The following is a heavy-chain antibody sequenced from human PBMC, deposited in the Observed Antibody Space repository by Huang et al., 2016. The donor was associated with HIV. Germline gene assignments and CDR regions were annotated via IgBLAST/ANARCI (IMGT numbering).Heavy chain of an antibody. CDR2: IRDDGSSK. CDR3: AKQPPEYDFWSGYFDS. Sequence: QVQLVESGGGVVQPGGSLRLSCSASGFTFSDHGLHWVRQAPGKGLEWVTFIRDDGSSKYYADSVKGRFTISRDNSENILSLEMNSLRPEDTAVYYCAKQPPEYDFWSGYFDSWGQGTLVTVSS. V-gene: IGHV3-30*02. J-gene: IGHJ4*02. CDR1: GFTFSDHG. D-gene: IGHD3-3*01.